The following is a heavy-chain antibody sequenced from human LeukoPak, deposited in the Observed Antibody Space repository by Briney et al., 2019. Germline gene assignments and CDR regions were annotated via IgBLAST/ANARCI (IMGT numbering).Heavy chain of an antibody. J-gene: IGHJ4*02. CDR2: IYHSGST. CDR3: RGYYDSSNYSYFDY. D-gene: IGHD3-22*01. Sequence: SETLSLTCTVSGDSISSSNWWSWVRQPPGKGLEWIGEIYHSGSTNYNLSLKSRVTISVDKSKNQFSLKLNSVTAADTAVYYCRGYYDSSNYSYFDYWGQGTLVTVSS. V-gene: IGHV4-4*02. CDR1: GDSISSSNW.